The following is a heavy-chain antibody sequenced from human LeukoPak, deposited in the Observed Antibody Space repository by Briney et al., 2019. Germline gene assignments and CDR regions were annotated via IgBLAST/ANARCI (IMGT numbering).Heavy chain of an antibody. J-gene: IGHJ5*02. CDR3: ARAPPRPVTTNWFDP. V-gene: IGHV4-59*01. CDR2: IYYSGST. D-gene: IGHD4-11*01. CDR1: GGSISSYY. Sequence: SETLSLTCTVSGGSISSYYWSWIRQPPGKGLEWIGYIYYSGSTNFNPSLKSRVTISVDTSKNQFSLKLSSVTAADTAVYYCARAPPRPVTTNWFDPWGQGTLVTVSS.